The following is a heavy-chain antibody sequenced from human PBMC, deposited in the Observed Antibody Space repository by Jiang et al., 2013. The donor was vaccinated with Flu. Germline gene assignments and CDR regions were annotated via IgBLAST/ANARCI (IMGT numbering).Heavy chain of an antibody. D-gene: IGHD6-13*01. CDR2: ISYDGSNK. J-gene: IGHJ3*02. CDR1: GFTFSDYA. V-gene: IGHV3-30-3*01. CDR3: ARESYNPATAAGTRGTFDI. Sequence: RSLRLSCATSGFTFSDYAVYWVRQAPGKGLEWVTVISYDGSNKYYADSVKGRFTISRDNSRNTLYLQMNNLRAEDTAVYYCARESYNPATAAGTRGTFDIWGQGTMVTVSS.